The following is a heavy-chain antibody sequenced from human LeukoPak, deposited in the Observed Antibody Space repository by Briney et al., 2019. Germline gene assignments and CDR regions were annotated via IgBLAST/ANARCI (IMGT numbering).Heavy chain of an antibody. CDR1: GGSISSYY. CDR2: IYYSGST. Sequence: KASETLSLTCTVSGGSISSYYWSWIRQPPGKGLEWIGYIYYSGSTNYNPSLKSRVTISVDTSKNQFSLKLSSVTAADTAVYYCARGRYYFDYWGQGTLVTASS. J-gene: IGHJ4*02. V-gene: IGHV4-59*01. CDR3: ARGRYYFDY.